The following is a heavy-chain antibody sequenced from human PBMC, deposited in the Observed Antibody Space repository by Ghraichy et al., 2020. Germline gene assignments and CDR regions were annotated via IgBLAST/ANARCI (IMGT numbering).Heavy chain of an antibody. Sequence: SETLSLTCAVYGGSFSGYYWSWIRQPPGKGLEWIGEINHSGSTNYNPSLKSRVTISVDTSKNQFSLKLSSVTAADTAVYYCARDLTSYCSSTSYYYGMDVWGQGTTVTVSS. V-gene: IGHV4-34*01. CDR2: INHSGST. D-gene: IGHD2-2*01. CDR1: GGSFSGYY. CDR3: ARDLTSYCSSTSYYYGMDV. J-gene: IGHJ6*02.